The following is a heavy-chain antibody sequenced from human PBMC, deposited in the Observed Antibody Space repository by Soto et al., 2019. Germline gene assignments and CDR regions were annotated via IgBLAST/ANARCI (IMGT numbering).Heavy chain of an antibody. J-gene: IGHJ5*02. CDR3: ARGWDHYDSSGLLTWFAP. D-gene: IGHD3-22*01. Sequence: QVQLVQSGAEVKKPGSSVKVSCKASGGTFTDLGLHWVRQAPGQGLEWRGGIIPIFGTPNYAQKFQGRVIITADEFTSTAHMELSSLRSEDTAVYYCARGWDHYDSSGLLTWFAPWGQGPLVTVSS. CDR1: GGTFTDLG. CDR2: IIPIFGTP. V-gene: IGHV1-69*01.